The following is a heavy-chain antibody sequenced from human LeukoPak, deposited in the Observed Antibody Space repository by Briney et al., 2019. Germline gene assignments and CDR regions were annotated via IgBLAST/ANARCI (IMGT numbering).Heavy chain of an antibody. CDR3: ARDNSVGDTAWWFDP. Sequence: ASVKVSCKASGYTFTSYYMHRVRQAPGQGLEWMGVINPSGSSTSYAQKFQGSLSLTRDMSTSTDYMELSSLRSEDTAVYYCARDNSVGDTAWWFDPWGQGTLVTVSS. D-gene: IGHD1-26*01. V-gene: IGHV1-46*01. CDR1: GYTFTSYY. J-gene: IGHJ5*02. CDR2: INPSGSST.